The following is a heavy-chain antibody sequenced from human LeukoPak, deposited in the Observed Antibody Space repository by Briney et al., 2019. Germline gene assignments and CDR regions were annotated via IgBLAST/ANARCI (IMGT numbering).Heavy chain of an antibody. CDR3: ARERDNSASFDY. Sequence: GGSLRLSCVASGSTVSSNYMNWVRQAPGKGLEGVSVIYSGGSTYYADSVKGRFTISRDISRNTLYLQMNSMRAEDTAVYYCARERDNSASFDYWGQGTLVTVSS. CDR1: GSTVSSNY. V-gene: IGHV3-53*01. CDR2: IYSGGST. J-gene: IGHJ4*02. D-gene: IGHD4-23*01.